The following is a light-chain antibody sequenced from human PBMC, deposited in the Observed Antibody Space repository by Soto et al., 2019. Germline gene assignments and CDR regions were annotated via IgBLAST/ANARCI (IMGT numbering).Light chain of an antibody. CDR3: QKYNSAPLT. CDR1: QDISKY. Sequence: DIQMTQSPSTLSGSVGDRVTITCRAGQDISKYLVWYQQKPGKVPKLLIYAASTLQSGVPSRFSGSGSGTDFTLTISSLQPEDVATYYCQKYNSAPLTFGGGTKVDIK. J-gene: IGKJ4*01. V-gene: IGKV1-27*01. CDR2: AAS.